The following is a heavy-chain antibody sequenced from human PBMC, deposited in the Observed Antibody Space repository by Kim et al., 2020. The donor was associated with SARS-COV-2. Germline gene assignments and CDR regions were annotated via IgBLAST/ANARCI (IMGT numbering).Heavy chain of an antibody. CDR1: GGSISSGGYY. V-gene: IGHV4-31*03. D-gene: IGHD4-17*01. CDR3: ARGSTVTTLWFDP. Sequence: SETLSLTCTVSGGSISSGGYYWSWIRQHPGKGLEWIGYIYYSGSTYYNPSLKSRVTISVDTSKNQFSLKLSSVTAADTAVYYCARGSTVTTLWFDPWGQGTLVTVSS. J-gene: IGHJ5*02. CDR2: IYYSGST.